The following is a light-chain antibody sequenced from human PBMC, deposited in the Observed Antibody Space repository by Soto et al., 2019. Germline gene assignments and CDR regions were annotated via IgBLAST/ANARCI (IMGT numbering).Light chain of an antibody. CDR1: QTFGRTY. V-gene: IGKV3-20*01. CDR2: DAS. Sequence: ESVLTQSQGTLSLSPGERVTLSCRASQTFGRTYLAWYQQKPGQSPRLLIYDASSRATGIPDRFSGSGSGTDFTLTISSLQPDDFATYYCQQYNSYSRTFGQGTKVEIK. CDR3: QQYNSYSRT. J-gene: IGKJ1*01.